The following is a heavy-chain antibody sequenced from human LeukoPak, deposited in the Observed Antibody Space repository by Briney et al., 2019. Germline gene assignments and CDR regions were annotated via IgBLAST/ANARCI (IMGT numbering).Heavy chain of an antibody. D-gene: IGHD3-3*01. CDR3: AKSYYDFWSGYPPDDAFDI. CDR2: IRYDGSNK. J-gene: IGHJ3*02. V-gene: IGHV3-30*02. Sequence: PGGSLRLSCAASGFTISGYTMNWVRQAPGKGLEWVAFIRYDGSNKYYADSVKGRFTISRDNSKNTLYLQMNSLRAEDTAVYYCAKSYYDFWSGYPPDDAFDIWGQGTMVTVSS. CDR1: GFTISGYT.